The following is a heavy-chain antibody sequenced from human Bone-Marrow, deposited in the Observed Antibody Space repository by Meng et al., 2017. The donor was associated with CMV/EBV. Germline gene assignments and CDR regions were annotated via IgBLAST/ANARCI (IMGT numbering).Heavy chain of an antibody. J-gene: IGHJ4*02. D-gene: IGHD4/OR15-4a*01. CDR1: GFTFSSYS. V-gene: IGHV3-48*04. CDR2: ISSSSSTI. Sequence: GESLKISCAASGFTFSSYSMNWVRQAPGKGLEWVSYISSSSSTIYYADSVKGRFTISRDNAKNSLYLQMNSLRAEDTAVYYCARETRTYGGNPLKWGQGTLVTVSS. CDR3: ARETRTYGGNPLK.